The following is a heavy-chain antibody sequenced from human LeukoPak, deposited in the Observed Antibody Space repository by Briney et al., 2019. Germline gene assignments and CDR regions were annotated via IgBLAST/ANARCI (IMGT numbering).Heavy chain of an antibody. V-gene: IGHV3-11*04. Sequence: GGSLRLSCAASGLTFNDYYMSWIRQAPGKGLEWVSYIGGSGTTIYYADSVKGRFTISRDNAKKSLYLEMNSLRAEDTAVYYCARGLVNGNYPFKSWGQGTLVTVSS. D-gene: IGHD4-17*01. J-gene: IGHJ5*02. CDR1: GLTFNDYY. CDR2: IGGSGTTI. CDR3: ARGLVNGNYPFKS.